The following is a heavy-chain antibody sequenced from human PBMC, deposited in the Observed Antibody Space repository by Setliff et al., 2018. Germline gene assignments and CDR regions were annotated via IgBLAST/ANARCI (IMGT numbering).Heavy chain of an antibody. CDR1: GASISNYY. CDR3: ARELVATWRGYSSSSPRYYFDN. D-gene: IGHD6-6*01. J-gene: IGHJ4*02. Sequence: SETLSLTCSVSGASISNYYWSWIRQSPGKGLEWIGYVYTTLSTNYNPSLKSRVTMSVDTSKNQFSLKLSSVTAADTAVYYCARELVATWRGYSSSSPRYYFDNWGQGTLVTVSS. CDR2: VYTTLST. V-gene: IGHV4-4*08.